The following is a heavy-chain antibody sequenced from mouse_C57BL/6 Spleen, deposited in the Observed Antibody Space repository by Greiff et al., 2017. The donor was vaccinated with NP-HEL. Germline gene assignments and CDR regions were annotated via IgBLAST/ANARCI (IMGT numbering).Heavy chain of an antibody. CDR1: GFNIKDDY. J-gene: IGHJ3*01. CDR3: TRDGSSLEGFAY. D-gene: IGHD1-1*01. V-gene: IGHV14-4*01. CDR2: IDPENGDT. Sequence: EVQLQQSGAELVRPGASVKLSCTASGFNIKDDYMHWVKQRPEQGLEWIGWIDPENGDTEYASKFQGKATITADTSSNTAYLQLSSLTSEDTAVYYCTRDGSSLEGFAYWGQGTLVTVSA.